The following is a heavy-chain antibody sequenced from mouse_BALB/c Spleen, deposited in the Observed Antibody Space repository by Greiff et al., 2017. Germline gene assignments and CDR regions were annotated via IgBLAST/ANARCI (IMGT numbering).Heavy chain of an antibody. CDR2: IWAGGST. Sequence: QVQLKESGPGLVAPSQSLSITCTVSGFSLTSYGVHWVRQPPGKGLEWLGVIWAGGSTNYNSALMSRLSISKDNSKSQVFLKMNSLQTDDTAMYYCARNGKLRLPFAYWGQGTLVTVSA. J-gene: IGHJ3*01. CDR3: ARNGKLRLPFAY. D-gene: IGHD1-2*01. CDR1: GFSLTSYG. V-gene: IGHV2-9*02.